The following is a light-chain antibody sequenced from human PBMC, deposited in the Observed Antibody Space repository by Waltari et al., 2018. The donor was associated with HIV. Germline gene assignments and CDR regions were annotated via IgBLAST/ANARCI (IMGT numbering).Light chain of an antibody. CDR2: RNN. Sequence: QSVLTQPHSASGTPGQRVTISCSGSSSNIGSNYVYWYQQLPGTAPKLLIYRNNQRPSGVPDRFSGSKSGTSASLAISGLRSDDEADYYCAAWDGSLSAYVLFGGGTKLTVL. J-gene: IGLJ2*01. CDR3: AAWDGSLSAYVL. CDR1: SSNIGSNY. V-gene: IGLV1-47*01.